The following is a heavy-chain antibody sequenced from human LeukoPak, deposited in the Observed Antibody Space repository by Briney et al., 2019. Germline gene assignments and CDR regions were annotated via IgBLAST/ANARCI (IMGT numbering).Heavy chain of an antibody. D-gene: IGHD5-24*01. CDR1: GFTFSTYS. J-gene: IGHJ4*02. CDR3: ASSFPRRDDYISNYFDY. CDR2: ISSSGTYI. Sequence: GGSLRLSYAASGFTFSTYSMNWVRQAPGRGLEWVSSISSSGTYIYYADSMRGRFTISRDNSKNSLYLQMNSLRAEDTAVYYCASSFPRRDDYISNYFDYWGQGTLVTVSS. V-gene: IGHV3-21*01.